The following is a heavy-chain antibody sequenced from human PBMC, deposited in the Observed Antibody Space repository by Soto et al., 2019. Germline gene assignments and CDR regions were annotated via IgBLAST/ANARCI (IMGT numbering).Heavy chain of an antibody. J-gene: IGHJ4*02. CDR1: GFTFSSDW. Sequence: GGSLRLSCAASGFTFSSDWMSWVRQAPGKGLEWVANIKQDGSEKYYVDSVKGRFTISRDNAKNSLYLQMNSLRAEDTAVYYCARVGTIFGVVPTAFAYSGQGTLVTVSS. CDR3: ARVGTIFGVVPTAFAY. CDR2: IKQDGSEK. D-gene: IGHD3-3*01. V-gene: IGHV3-7*01.